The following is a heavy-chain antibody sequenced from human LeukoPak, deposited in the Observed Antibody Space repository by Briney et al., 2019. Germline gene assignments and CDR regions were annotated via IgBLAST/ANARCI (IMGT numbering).Heavy chain of an antibody. D-gene: IGHD6-13*01. CDR3: ARGPDSSPVWFDP. CDR2: IIPIFGTA. Sequence: EASVKVSCKASGGTFSSYAISWVRQAPGQGLEWMGGIIPIFGTANYAQKFQGRVTITADKSTSTAHMELSSLRSEDTAVYYCARGPDSSPVWFDPWGQGTLVTVSS. J-gene: IGHJ5*02. V-gene: IGHV1-69*06. CDR1: GGTFSSYA.